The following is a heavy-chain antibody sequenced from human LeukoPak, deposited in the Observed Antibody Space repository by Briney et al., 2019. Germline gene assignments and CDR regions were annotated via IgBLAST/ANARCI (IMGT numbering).Heavy chain of an antibody. D-gene: IGHD2-21*01. V-gene: IGHV3-53*01. J-gene: IGHJ6*04. CDR3: ARDHNCGGDCYSGMDV. Sequence: GGSLRLSCAASGFTVSTNYMSWVRQASGKELEWVSVIYSGGSTYYADSVKGRFTISRDNSKNTVYLQMNSLRAEDTAVYYCARDHNCGGDCYSGMDVWGKGITVTVSS. CDR1: GFTVSTNY. CDR2: IYSGGST.